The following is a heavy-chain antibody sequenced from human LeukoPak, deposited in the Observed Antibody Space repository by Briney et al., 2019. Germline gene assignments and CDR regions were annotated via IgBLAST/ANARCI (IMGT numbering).Heavy chain of an antibody. D-gene: IGHD6-13*01. V-gene: IGHV3-9*01. CDR1: GFTFDDYG. CDR3: AKDYGYSSSWYDY. J-gene: IGHJ4*02. CDR2: ISWSSASV. Sequence: PGGSLRLSCEASGFTFDDYGMHWVRQAPGKGLEWVSSISWSSASVGYVDSAKGRFTISRDNAKKTLYLQMNSLRAEDTALYYCAKDYGYSSSWYDYWGQGTLVTVSS.